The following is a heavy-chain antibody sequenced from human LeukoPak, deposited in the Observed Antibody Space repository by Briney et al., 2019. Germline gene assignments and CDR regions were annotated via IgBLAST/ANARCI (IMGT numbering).Heavy chain of an antibody. CDR1: RYTFTGYY. D-gene: IGHD2-2*01. CDR3: ARVAIRVGYCSSTSCLTPFDY. J-gene: IGHJ4*02. CDR2: INPNSGGT. Sequence: ASVKVSCKASRYTFTGYYMHWVRQAPGQGLEWMGWINPNSGGTNYAQKFQGRVTMTRDTSISTAYMELSRLRSDDTAVYYCARVAIRVGYCSSTSCLTPFDYWGQGTLVTVSS. V-gene: IGHV1-2*02.